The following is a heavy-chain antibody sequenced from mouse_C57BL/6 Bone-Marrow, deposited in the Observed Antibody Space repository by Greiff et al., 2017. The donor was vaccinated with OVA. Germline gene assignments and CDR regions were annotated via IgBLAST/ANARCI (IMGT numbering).Heavy chain of an antibody. CDR2: IYPRDGST. CDR3: ARGGYSNPWYFDV. Sequence: QVQLQQSGPELVKPGASVKLSCKASGYTFTSYDINWVQQRPGQGLEWIGWIYPRDGSTKYNEKFKGKATLTVDKSSSTAYRELHSLTSEDSAVYFCARGGYSNPWYFDVWGTGTTVTVSS. D-gene: IGHD2-5*01. CDR1: GYTFTSYD. V-gene: IGHV1-85*01. J-gene: IGHJ1*03.